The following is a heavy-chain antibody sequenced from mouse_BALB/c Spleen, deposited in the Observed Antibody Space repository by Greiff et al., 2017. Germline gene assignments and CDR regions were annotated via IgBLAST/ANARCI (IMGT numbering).Heavy chain of an antibody. CDR2: ISDGGSYT. Sequence: EVQVVESGGGLVKPGGSLKLSCAASGFTFSDYYMYWVRQTPEKRLEWVATISDGGSYTYYPDSVKGRFTISRDNAKNNLYLQMSSPKSEDTAMYYCARRHRYLFDYWGQGTTLTVSS. J-gene: IGHJ2*01. V-gene: IGHV5-4*02. CDR1: GFTFSDYY. D-gene: IGHD2-14*01. CDR3: ARRHRYLFDY.